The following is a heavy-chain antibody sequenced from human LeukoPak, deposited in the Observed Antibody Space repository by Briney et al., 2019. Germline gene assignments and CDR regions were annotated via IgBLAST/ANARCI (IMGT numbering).Heavy chain of an antibody. CDR2: INPNSGGT. D-gene: IGHD6-13*01. V-gene: IGHV1-2*02. Sequence: ASVKVSCKASGYAFTGYYMHWVRQAPGQGLEWMGWINPNSGGTNYAQKFQGRVTMTRDTSISTAYMGLSRLRSDDTAVYYCARSPQNSVIAAAGIDYWGQGTLVTVSS. CDR3: ARSPQNSVIAAAGIDY. J-gene: IGHJ4*02. CDR1: GYAFTGYY.